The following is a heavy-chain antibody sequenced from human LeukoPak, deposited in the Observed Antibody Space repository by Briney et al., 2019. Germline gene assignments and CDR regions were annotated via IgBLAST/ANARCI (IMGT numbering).Heavy chain of an antibody. J-gene: IGHJ4*02. V-gene: IGHV4-38-2*02. CDR1: GYSISRGYH. CDR2: IHHSGST. D-gene: IGHD1-1*01. CDR3: ARVNWNPDY. Sequence: SETLSLTCSVSGYSISRGYHWGWIRQPPGKGLEWIGSIHHSGSTYYNSSLKSRVTISVDTSKNQFSLKVSSVTAADTAVYYCARVNWNPDYWGEGTLVTVSS.